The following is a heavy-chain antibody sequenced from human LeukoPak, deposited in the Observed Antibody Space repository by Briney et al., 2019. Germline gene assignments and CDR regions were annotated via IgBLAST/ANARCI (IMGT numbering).Heavy chain of an antibody. CDR3: ARGWELQLSRTYLDY. CDR1: GYNFKDYH. V-gene: IGHV1-2*02. J-gene: IGHJ4*02. Sequence: ASVRVSCQASGYNFKDYHIHWVRQAPGQGLEWMGFISPNTGGTNYALQFRGRVTVTGNTSINTAFLEINDLKSDDTAVYYCARGWELQLSRTYLDYWGQGTLVTVSS. D-gene: IGHD1-26*01. CDR2: ISPNTGGT.